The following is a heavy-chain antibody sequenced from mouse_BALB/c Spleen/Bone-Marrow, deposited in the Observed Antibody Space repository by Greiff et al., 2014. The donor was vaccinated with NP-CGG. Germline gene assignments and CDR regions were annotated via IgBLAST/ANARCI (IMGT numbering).Heavy chain of an antibody. CDR2: ILPGSDST. CDR3: ARDSSDYLAWFAY. D-gene: IGHD3-2*01. V-gene: IGHV1-9*01. Sequence: VQLQQPGAELMKPGASVKISCKATGYTFSSYWIEWVKQRPGHGLEWIGEILPGSDSTNYNENFKGKATFTADTSSNTAYMQLNSLTSEDSALYFCARDSSDYLAWFAYWGQGTLVTVSA. J-gene: IGHJ3*01. CDR1: GYTFSSYW.